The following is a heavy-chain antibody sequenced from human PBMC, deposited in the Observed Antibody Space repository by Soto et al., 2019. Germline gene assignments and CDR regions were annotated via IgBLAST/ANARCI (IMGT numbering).Heavy chain of an antibody. CDR2: RLYTGTT. J-gene: IGHJ4*02. Sequence: SETLSLTCAVSGGSVSSGDHYWSWIRQPPGKGLESIAYRLYTGTTYYNPSLNNRVTISVDTSKNMFSLRLSAVTAAATAVYYCARGRAYGFGLDYWGQGIVVTVSS. CDR1: GGSVSSGDHY. V-gene: IGHV4-30-4*01. CDR3: ARGRAYGFGLDY. D-gene: IGHD3-3*01.